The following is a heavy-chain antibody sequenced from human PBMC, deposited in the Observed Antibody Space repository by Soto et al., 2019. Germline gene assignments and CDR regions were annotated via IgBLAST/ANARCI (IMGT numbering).Heavy chain of an antibody. D-gene: IGHD3-16*01. Sequence: ASVKVSCKPSGYSFSDYFIQWVRQAPGQGLEWVAWINPKTAATNYAKKFQGRVSLTWDTSSSPAYMELTRQRPDDTAVYYCARIRWGLNYYNGMDVWGQGTTVTVSS. CDR3: ARIRWGLNYYNGMDV. V-gene: IGHV1-2*02. CDR1: GYSFSDYF. CDR2: INPKTAAT. J-gene: IGHJ6*02.